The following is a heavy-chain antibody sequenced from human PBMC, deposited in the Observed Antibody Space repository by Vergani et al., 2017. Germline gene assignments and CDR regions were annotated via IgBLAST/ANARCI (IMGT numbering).Heavy chain of an antibody. V-gene: IGHV5-51*01. J-gene: IGHJ4*02. CDR2: IYPGDSDT. Sequence: EVQLVQSGAEVKTPGESLKISCKGSGYSFTSYWIGWVRQMPGKGLERMGIIYPGDSDTRYSPSFQGQVTISADKSISTAYLQWSSLKASDTAMYYCARHERGYYYDSSGYLIDYWGQGTLVTVSS. D-gene: IGHD3-22*01. CDR3: ARHERGYYYDSSGYLIDY. CDR1: GYSFTSYW.